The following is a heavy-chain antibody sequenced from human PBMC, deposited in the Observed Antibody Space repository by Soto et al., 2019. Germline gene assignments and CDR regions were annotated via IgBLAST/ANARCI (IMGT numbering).Heavy chain of an antibody. J-gene: IGHJ4*02. V-gene: IGHV3-9*01. CDR1: GFTFDDYA. D-gene: IGHD2-2*01. CDR2: ISWNSGSI. Sequence: EVQLVESGGGLVQPGRSLRLSCGASGFTFDDYAMHWVRQAPGKGLEWVSGISWNSGSIGYADSVKGRFTISRDNAKNSLYLQMNSLRAEDTALYYCAKVGYCSSTSCPNSYYFDYWGQGTLVTVSS. CDR3: AKVGYCSSTSCPNSYYFDY.